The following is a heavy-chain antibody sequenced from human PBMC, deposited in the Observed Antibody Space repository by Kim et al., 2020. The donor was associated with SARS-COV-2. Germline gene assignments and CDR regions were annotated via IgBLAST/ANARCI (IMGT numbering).Heavy chain of an antibody. CDR2: INTNTGNP. V-gene: IGHV7-4-1*02. Sequence: ASVKVSCKASGYTFTSYAMNWVRQAPGQGLEWMGWINTNTGNPTYAQGFTGRFVFSLDTSVSTAYLQISSLKAEDTAVYYCATLYYDFWSGNYRVSPHKPSPRNSWGQGTLVTVSS. D-gene: IGHD3-3*01. CDR3: ATLYYDFWSGNYRVSPHKPSPRNS. CDR1: GYTFTSYA. J-gene: IGHJ1*01.